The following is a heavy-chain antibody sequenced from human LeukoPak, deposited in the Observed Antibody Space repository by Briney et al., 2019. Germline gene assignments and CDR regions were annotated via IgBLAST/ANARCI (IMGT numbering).Heavy chain of an antibody. CDR2: IYYSGST. Sequence: SETLSLTCTVSGDSVSSHYWSWIRQPPGQGLEFIGSIYYSGSTYYKPSLKSRVTMSVDTSKNHFSLQLNSVTAADTAVYYCARHVPSALRIVVVTSDWYFDLWGRGTLVTVSS. D-gene: IGHD2-21*02. V-gene: IGHV4-59*04. J-gene: IGHJ2*01. CDR3: ARHVPSALRIVVVTSDWYFDL. CDR1: GDSVSSHY.